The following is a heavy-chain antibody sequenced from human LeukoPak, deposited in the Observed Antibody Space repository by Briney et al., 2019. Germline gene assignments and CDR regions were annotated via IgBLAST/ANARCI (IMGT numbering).Heavy chain of an antibody. CDR1: GFIFDDYA. CDR2: ITGDGAGT. CDR3: ASLDNMMGAAAGA. D-gene: IGHD1-26*01. V-gene: IGHV3-43*02. J-gene: IGHJ5*02. Sequence: GGSLRLSCAASGFIFDDYAMHWVRQAPGKGLEWVSLITGDGAGTYYEDSVRGRFTISSDNSKSSMYLQMNNRRAEDTAVYYCASLDNMMGAAAGAWGQGTLVTVSS.